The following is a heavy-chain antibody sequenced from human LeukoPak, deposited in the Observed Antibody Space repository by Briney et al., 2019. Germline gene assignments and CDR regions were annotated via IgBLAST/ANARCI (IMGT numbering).Heavy chain of an antibody. D-gene: IGHD3-3*01. J-gene: IGHJ4*02. CDR1: GFHFSASP. Sequence: PGGSLRLSCAASGFHFSASPMNWVRQAPGKGLEWLSYISGGGHNIYYADSVKGRFTISRDNAKNSLYLQMNSLRAEDTAVYYCARDSVGRVERADYWGQGPLVTVSS. V-gene: IGHV3-21*01. CDR2: ISGGGHNI. CDR3: ARDSVGRVERADY.